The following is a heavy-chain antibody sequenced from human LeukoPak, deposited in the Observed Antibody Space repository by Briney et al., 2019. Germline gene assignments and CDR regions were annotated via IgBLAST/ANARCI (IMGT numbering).Heavy chain of an antibody. Sequence: SETLSLTCAVYGGSFSGYYWSWIRQPPGKGLEWIGEINHSGSTNYNPSLKSRVTISVDTSKNQFSLKLSSVTAADTAVYYCARGPSGYSYGFIDYWGQGTLVTVSS. D-gene: IGHD5-18*01. CDR2: INHSGST. CDR1: GGSFSGYY. CDR3: ARGPSGYSYGFIDY. J-gene: IGHJ4*02. V-gene: IGHV4-34*01.